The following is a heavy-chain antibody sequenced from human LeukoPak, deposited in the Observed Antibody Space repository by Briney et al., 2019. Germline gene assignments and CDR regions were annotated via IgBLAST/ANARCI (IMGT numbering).Heavy chain of an antibody. CDR1: GITFSNYA. CDR3: ATNYYDSSRAASDY. D-gene: IGHD3-22*01. J-gene: IGHJ4*02. CDR2: ISGSGGSA. Sequence: GGSLRLSCAASGITFSNYAMNWVRRAPGKGLEWVSTISGSGGSAYYVDSVKGRFTISRDNSRNTLYLQMNSLRAEDTAVYYCATNYYDSSRAASDYWGQGTLVTVSS. V-gene: IGHV3-23*01.